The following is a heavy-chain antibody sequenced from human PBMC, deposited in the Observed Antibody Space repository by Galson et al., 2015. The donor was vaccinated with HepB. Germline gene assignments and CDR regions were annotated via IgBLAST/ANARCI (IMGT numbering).Heavy chain of an antibody. CDR2: TYYRSKWYN. CDR3: ARDLWLDLGTPFFDY. J-gene: IGHJ4*02. Sequence: CAISGDSVSSNSAAWNWIRQSPSRGLEWLGRTYYRSKWYNDYAVSVKSRITINTDTSKNQFSLQLNSVTPEDTAVYYCARDLWLDLGTPFFDYWGQGTLVTVSS. V-gene: IGHV6-1*01. CDR1: GDSVSSNSAA. D-gene: IGHD6-19*01.